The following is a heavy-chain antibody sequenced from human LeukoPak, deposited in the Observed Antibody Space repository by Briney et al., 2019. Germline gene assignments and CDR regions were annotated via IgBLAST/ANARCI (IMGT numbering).Heavy chain of an antibody. D-gene: IGHD3-22*01. Sequence: SETLSLTCTVSGGSLSRGLDYWNWIRQPGGKGLEWLGRIHTSGSTNYNRSTRSRVTISLHPSKNQFSLKLPSVTAADTAVYYCARASYSYDINGWVPFDYWGQGTLVTVSS. V-gene: IGHV4-61*02. CDR2: IHTSGST. CDR1: GGSLSRGLDY. CDR3: ARASYSYDINGWVPFDY. J-gene: IGHJ4*02.